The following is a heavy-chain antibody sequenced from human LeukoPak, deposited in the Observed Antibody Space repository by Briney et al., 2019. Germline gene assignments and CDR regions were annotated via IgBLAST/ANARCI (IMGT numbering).Heavy chain of an antibody. Sequence: GRSLRLSCAASGFTFSVAAMTWVRQAPRKGLEWVSLIGASGESTYYADSVKGRFTISRDNSKNTLSLQMNSLRVEDTAMYFCAKDIQLSTWGLGTMVTVSS. J-gene: IGHJ3*01. CDR1: GFTFSVAA. D-gene: IGHD5-24*01. CDR2: IGASGEST. CDR3: AKDIQLST. V-gene: IGHV3-23*01.